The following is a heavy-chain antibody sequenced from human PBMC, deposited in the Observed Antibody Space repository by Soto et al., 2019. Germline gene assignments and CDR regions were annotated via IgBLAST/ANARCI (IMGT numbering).Heavy chain of an antibody. J-gene: IGHJ4*02. D-gene: IGHD6-13*01. V-gene: IGHV3-33*01. CDR1: GFTFSSYG. CDR3: ARWGIAAGDY. CDR2: IWYDGSNK. Sequence: QVQLVESGGGVVQPGRSLRLSCAASGFTFSSYGMHWVRQAPVKGLEWVAVIWYDGSNKYYADSVKGRFTISRDNSKNTRYLQMNSLRAEDTAVYYCARWGIAAGDYWGQGTLVTVSS.